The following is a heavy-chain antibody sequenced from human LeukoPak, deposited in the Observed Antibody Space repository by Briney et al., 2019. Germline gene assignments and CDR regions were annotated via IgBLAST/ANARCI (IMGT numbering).Heavy chain of an antibody. D-gene: IGHD6-13*01. Sequence: GGSLRLSCAASGFTFSSYWMSWVRQAPGKGLEWVANIKKDGSEKYYVDSVKGRFTISRDNAKTSLYLQMNSLRAEDTAVYYCARDFGDSSSWYQDYWGQGTLVTVSS. CDR2: IKKDGSEK. V-gene: IGHV3-7*03. CDR1: GFTFSSYW. J-gene: IGHJ4*02. CDR3: ARDFGDSSSWYQDY.